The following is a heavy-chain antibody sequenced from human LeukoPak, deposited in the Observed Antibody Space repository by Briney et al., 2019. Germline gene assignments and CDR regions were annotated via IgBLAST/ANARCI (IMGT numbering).Heavy chain of an antibody. D-gene: IGHD2-15*01. Sequence: SETLSLTCTVSGASIGSYFWSWIRQPPGKGLEWIGYSHYTGTSNYNPSLKSRVTISVDTSKNQFSLKVTSVTAADTAVYYCAREAQDPSLLDVWGKGTTVTVSS. J-gene: IGHJ6*04. CDR1: GASIGSYF. CDR3: AREAQDPSLLDV. V-gene: IGHV4-59*01. CDR2: SHYTGTS.